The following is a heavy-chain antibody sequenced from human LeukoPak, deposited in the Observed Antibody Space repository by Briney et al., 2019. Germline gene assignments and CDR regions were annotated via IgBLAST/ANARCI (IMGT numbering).Heavy chain of an antibody. CDR1: GGSISSSSYY. Sequence: SETLSLTCTVSGGSISSSSYYWGWIRQPPGKGLEWIGSIYYSGRTYYNPSLKSRVTISVDTSKNQFSLKLSSMAAADTAVYYCASLDSSGYYPQSYFDYWGQGTLVTVSS. J-gene: IGHJ4*02. CDR2: IYYSGRT. CDR3: ASLDSSGYYPQSYFDY. V-gene: IGHV4-39*07. D-gene: IGHD3-22*01.